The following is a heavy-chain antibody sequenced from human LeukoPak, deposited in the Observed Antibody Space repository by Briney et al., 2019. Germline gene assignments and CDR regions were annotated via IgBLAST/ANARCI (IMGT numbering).Heavy chain of an antibody. J-gene: IGHJ4*02. CDR3: AGYDSSDYYYAGPFDY. CDR2: IYYSGST. D-gene: IGHD3-22*01. CDR1: GGSISNYY. V-gene: IGHV4-59*05. Sequence: SETLSLTCIVSGGSISNYYWTRIRQPPGKGLEWIGSIYYSGSTYYNPSLKSRVTISVDTSKNQFSLKLSSVTAADAAVYYCAGYDSSDYYYAGPFDYWGQGTLVTVSS.